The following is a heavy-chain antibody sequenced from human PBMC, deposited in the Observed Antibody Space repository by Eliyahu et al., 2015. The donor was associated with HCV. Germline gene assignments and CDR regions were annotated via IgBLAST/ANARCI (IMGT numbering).Heavy chain of an antibody. Sequence: EVQLLESGGGLVQPGGSLRLSCAASGFTFSSYAMXWVRQAPGKRLEWVSXISGSGGSTYYADSVKGRFTISRGNSKNTLYLQMNSLRAEDTAEYYCAKGYGVAARNFDYWGQGTLVTVSS. V-gene: IGHV3-23*01. D-gene: IGHD6-6*01. CDR2: ISGSGGST. J-gene: IGHJ4*02. CDR3: AKGYGVAARNFDY. CDR1: GFTFSSYA.